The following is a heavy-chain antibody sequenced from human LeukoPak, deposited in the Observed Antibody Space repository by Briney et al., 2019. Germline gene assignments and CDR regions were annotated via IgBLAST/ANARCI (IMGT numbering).Heavy chain of an antibody. CDR2: IYYSGST. J-gene: IGHJ3*02. Sequence: SETLSLTCTVSGGSISSYYWNWIRQSPGKGLEWIGYIYYSGSTNYNPSLKSRVTMSVDTSKSQFSLELSSVTAADTGVYYCATYYYDGTGYYYRGFHIWGQGTMVSVSS. D-gene: IGHD3-22*01. CDR1: GGSISSYY. V-gene: IGHV4-59*01. CDR3: ATYYYDGTGYYYRGFHI.